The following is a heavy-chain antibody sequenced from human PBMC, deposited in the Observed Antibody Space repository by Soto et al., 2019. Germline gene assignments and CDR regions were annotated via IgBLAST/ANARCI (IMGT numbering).Heavy chain of an antibody. V-gene: IGHV1-3*01. CDR3: ARAVAVPADFDY. CDR2: IVAGNGNT. Sequence: GASVKVSCKASGFTFTSSAVQWVRQARGQRLEWIGWIVAGNGNTKYSQKFQGRVTITRDTSASTAYMELSSLRSEDTAVYYCARAVAVPADFDYWGQGTLVTVSS. CDR1: GFTFTSSA. D-gene: IGHD6-19*01. J-gene: IGHJ4*02.